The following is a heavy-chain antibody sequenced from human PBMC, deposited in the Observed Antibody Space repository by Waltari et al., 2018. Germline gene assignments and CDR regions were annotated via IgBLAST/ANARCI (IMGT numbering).Heavy chain of an antibody. D-gene: IGHD2-8*01. CDR3: AIDIRYCTNGVCYHDAFDI. CDR2: NSWNSGSI. Sequence: EVQLVASGGGLVQPGRSLRLSFAASGFTFDDYVMHWVRQAPGTGLEWDSGNSWNSGSIDDAESVKGRIINSRDNTKNTLYLQMNSLRAENTALYYCAIDIRYCTNGVCYHDAFDIWGQGTMVTVSS. CDR1: GFTFDDYV. V-gene: IGHV3-9*01. J-gene: IGHJ3*02.